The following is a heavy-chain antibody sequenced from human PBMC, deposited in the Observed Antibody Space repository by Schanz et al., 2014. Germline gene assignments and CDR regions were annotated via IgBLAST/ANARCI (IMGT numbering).Heavy chain of an antibody. J-gene: IGHJ2*01. CDR3: ARNSGSGGQNWYFDL. CDR2: INTGSNYI. D-gene: IGHD1-26*01. Sequence: QVHLLESGGGLVEPGGSLRLSCAASGFSFSDYYMSWIRQAPGKGLEWISFINTGSNYINYADSVKGRFTISRDNTKNSLFLQLNSLRADDTAVYYCARNSGSGGQNWYFDLWGRGTLDTVSS. CDR1: GFSFSDYY. V-gene: IGHV3-11*03.